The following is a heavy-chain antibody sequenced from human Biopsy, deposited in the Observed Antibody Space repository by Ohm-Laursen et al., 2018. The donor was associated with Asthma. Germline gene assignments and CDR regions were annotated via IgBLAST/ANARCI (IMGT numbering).Heavy chain of an antibody. CDR1: GFSFSNFG. Sequence: SLRLSCAASGFSFSNFGTHWVRQAPGKGLEWVAVISFDGSNEDYADSVKGRFTISRDNSKNTLFLEMNGLRPEDTAVYYCARGDSSNWSHYYFDYWGQGTLVTVSS. CDR2: ISFDGSNE. V-gene: IGHV3-30*03. J-gene: IGHJ4*02. D-gene: IGHD3-22*01. CDR3: ARGDSSNWSHYYFDY.